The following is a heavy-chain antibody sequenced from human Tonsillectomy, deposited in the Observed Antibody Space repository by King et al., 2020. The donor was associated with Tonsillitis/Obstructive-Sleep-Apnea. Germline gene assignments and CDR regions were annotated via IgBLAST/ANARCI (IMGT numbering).Heavy chain of an antibody. CDR2: IYPGDSDT. D-gene: IGHD2-15*01. Sequence: FQLVQSGAEVKKPGESLRISCKGFGYGFPSYWIAWVRQMPGRGLEWMGIIYPGDSDTRYSPSFQGQVTISADKSIRTAYLQWNNLKTSDTAIYYCARPTGDCSGGNCYSDYRGQGTLVTVSS. J-gene: IGHJ4*02. CDR3: ARPTGDCSGGNCYSDY. V-gene: IGHV5-51*01. CDR1: GYGFPSYW.